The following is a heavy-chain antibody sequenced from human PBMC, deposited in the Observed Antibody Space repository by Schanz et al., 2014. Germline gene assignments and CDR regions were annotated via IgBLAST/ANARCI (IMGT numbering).Heavy chain of an antibody. V-gene: IGHV1-2*06. Sequence: QVQLVQSGAELKNPGASVKVSCKASGYTFTNHYLHWVRQAPGQGLEWMGRISPSSGGTNYAQNLQGRVTMTRDTSLTTAYMDLSGLTSDDTAVYYCAREKGHGYSGLSWGQGTLLAVSS. CDR2: ISPSSGGT. D-gene: IGHD5-12*01. CDR3: AREKGHGYSGLS. J-gene: IGHJ5*02. CDR1: GYTFTNHY.